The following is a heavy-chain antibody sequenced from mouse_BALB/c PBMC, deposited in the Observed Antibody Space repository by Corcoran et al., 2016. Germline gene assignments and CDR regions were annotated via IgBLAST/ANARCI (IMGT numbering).Heavy chain of an antibody. CDR2: IWWDDAK. CDR3: ARTWDEGYFDY. J-gene: IGHJ2*01. Sequence: QVTLKESGPGILRPSQTLSLTCSFSGFSLSTSGRGVGWIRQPSGRGLEWLAHIWWDDAKRYDPALKSRLTIYKDTSNSQVFLTIASVDTADTATYYCARTWDEGYFDYWGQGTTLTVSS. V-gene: IGHV8-8*01. CDR1: GFSLSTSGRG. D-gene: IGHD4-1*01.